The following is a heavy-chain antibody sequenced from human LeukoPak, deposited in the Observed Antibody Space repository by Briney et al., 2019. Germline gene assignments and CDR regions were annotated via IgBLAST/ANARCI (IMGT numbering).Heavy chain of an antibody. CDR2: IWSDGSNK. D-gene: IGHD3-3*01. Sequence: PGGSLRLSCAASGFTFSTYAMSWVRQAPGKGLEWVALIWSDGSNKYYADSVKGRFTISRDNSKNTLYLQMNSLRAEDTAVYYCAKDVITITPKYYFDYWGQGTLFTVSS. V-gene: IGHV3-33*06. CDR3: AKDVITITPKYYFDY. J-gene: IGHJ4*02. CDR1: GFTFSTYA.